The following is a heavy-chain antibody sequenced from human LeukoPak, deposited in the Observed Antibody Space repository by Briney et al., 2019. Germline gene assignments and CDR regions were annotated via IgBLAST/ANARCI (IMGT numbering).Heavy chain of an antibody. D-gene: IGHD6-19*01. V-gene: IGHV3-23*01. J-gene: IGHJ4*02. Sequence: GGSLRLSCAASGFTFSSYAMSWVRQAPGKGLEWVSTISGSSGTTYYADSVKGRFTISRDSSKNTLYLQMNSLRAEDTAVYHCAKGYTSGWPYYFDYWGQGTLVTVSS. CDR3: AKGYTSGWPYYFDY. CDR2: ISGSSGTT. CDR1: GFTFSSYA.